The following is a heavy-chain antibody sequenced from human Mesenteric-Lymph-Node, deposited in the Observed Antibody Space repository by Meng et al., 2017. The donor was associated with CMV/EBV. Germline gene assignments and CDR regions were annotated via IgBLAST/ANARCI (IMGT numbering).Heavy chain of an antibody. J-gene: IGHJ3*02. D-gene: IGHD2-2*01. CDR3: ARGGGLQIVVVPAAHDAFDI. CDR2: INPSGGST. Sequence: ASVKVSCKASGYTFTSYYMHWVRQAPGQGLEWMGIINPSGGSTSYAQKFQGRVTMTRDTSTSTAYMELRSLRSDDTAVYYCARGGGLQIVVVPAAHDAFDIWGQGTMVTVSS. V-gene: IGHV1-46*01. CDR1: GYTFTSYY.